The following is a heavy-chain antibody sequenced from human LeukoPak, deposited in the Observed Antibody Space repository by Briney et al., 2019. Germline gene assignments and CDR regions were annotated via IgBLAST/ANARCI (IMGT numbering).Heavy chain of an antibody. Sequence: SETLSLTCAVYGGSFSGYYWSWIRQPPGKGLEWIGEINHSGSTNYNPSLKSRVTISVDTSMNQFSLKLSSVTAADTAVYYCARYCSGGSCYSGYGMDVWGKGTTVTVSS. D-gene: IGHD2-15*01. J-gene: IGHJ6*04. CDR1: GGSFSGYY. CDR3: ARYCSGGSCYSGYGMDV. V-gene: IGHV4-34*01. CDR2: INHSGST.